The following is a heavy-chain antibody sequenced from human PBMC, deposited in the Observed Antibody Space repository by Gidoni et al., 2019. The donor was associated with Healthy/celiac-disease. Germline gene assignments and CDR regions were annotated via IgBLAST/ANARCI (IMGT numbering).Heavy chain of an antibody. V-gene: IGHV3-30*18. CDR2: ISYDGSNK. CDR1: GFPFRSYG. D-gene: IGHD3-3*01. Sequence: QVQLVEAGGGVVQPGRYLRLSCAASGFPFRSYGMHWVRQAPGKGRGWVAVISYDGSNKYYAASVKGRFTISRDNSKNTLYLQMNSLRAEDTAVYYCAKDKRALFWSGYFHLWGQGTLVTVSS. CDR3: AKDKRALFWSGYFHL. J-gene: IGHJ4*02.